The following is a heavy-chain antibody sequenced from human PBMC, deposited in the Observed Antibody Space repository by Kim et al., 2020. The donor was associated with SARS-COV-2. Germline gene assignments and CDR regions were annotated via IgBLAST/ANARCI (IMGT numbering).Heavy chain of an antibody. CDR1: GGSISSSSYY. Sequence: SETLSLTCTVSGGSISSSSYYWGWIRQPPGKGLEWIGSIYYSGSTYYNPSLKSRVTISVDTSKNQFSLKLSSVTAADTAVYYCARQRAVLIAAAGTRNWFDPWGQGTLVTVSS. V-gene: IGHV4-39*01. CDR3: ARQRAVLIAAAGTRNWFDP. CDR2: IYYSGST. J-gene: IGHJ5*02. D-gene: IGHD6-13*01.